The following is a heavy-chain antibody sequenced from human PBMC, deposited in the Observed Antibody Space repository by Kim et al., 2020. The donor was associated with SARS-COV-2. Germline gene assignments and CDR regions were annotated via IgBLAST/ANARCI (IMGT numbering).Heavy chain of an antibody. V-gene: IGHV3-15*04. CDR2: IVSNAGGETR. CDR1: GFIFSNYW. J-gene: IGHJ4*02. CDR3: STDGGEWELGD. D-gene: IGHD1-26*01. Sequence: GGSLRLSCAASGFIFSNYWMSWVRQAPGKGLEWVGGIVSNAGGETRDYTEPVRSRFTSARDDTKHKIYLQRNSLKTEDIALYYCSTDGGEWELGDWGQGTLVTVSS.